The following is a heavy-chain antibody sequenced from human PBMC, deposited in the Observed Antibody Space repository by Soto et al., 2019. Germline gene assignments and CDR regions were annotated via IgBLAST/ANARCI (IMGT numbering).Heavy chain of an antibody. CDR1: GGSISSYY. CDR3: ARGGWLLNYFDY. V-gene: IGHV4-59*01. D-gene: IGHD5-12*01. CDR2: IYYSGST. Sequence: PSETLSLTCTASGGSISSYYWSWIRQPPGKGLEWIGYIYYSGSTNYNPSLKSRVTISVDTSKNQFSLKLSSVTAADTAVYYCARGGWLLNYFDYWGQGTLVTVSS. J-gene: IGHJ4*02.